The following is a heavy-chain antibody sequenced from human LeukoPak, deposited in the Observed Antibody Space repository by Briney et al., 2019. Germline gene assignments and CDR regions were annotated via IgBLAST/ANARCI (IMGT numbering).Heavy chain of an antibody. V-gene: IGHV1-18*01. CDR2: ISAYNGNT. CDR1: GYTFTSYG. J-gene: IGHJ5*02. CDR3: ARDPRSRLLWFGEFNNWFDP. D-gene: IGHD3-10*01. Sequence: ASVKVSCKASGYTFTSYGISWVRQAPGQGLEWMGWISAYNGNTNYAQKLQGRVTMTTDTSTSTAYMELRSLRSDDTAVYYCARDPRSRLLWFGEFNNWFDPWGQGTLVTVSS.